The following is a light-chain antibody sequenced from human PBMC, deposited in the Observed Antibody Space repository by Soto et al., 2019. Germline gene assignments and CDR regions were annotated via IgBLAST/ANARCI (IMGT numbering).Light chain of an antibody. CDR3: QQYGTSRT. Sequence: EIVLTQSPGTLSLSPGERATLSCRATQSVRNNYLAWYQQKPGQAPRLLIYDASSRATGIPDRFSGSGCGTDFSLTISRREPEDFAVYYCQQYGTSRTFGQGTKVEIK. V-gene: IGKV3-20*01. J-gene: IGKJ1*01. CDR2: DAS. CDR1: QSVRNNY.